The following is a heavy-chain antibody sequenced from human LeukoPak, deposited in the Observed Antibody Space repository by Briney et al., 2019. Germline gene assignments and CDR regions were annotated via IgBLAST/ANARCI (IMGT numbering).Heavy chain of an antibody. CDR1: GGSISSYY. CDR2: IYYSGST. D-gene: IGHD1-14*01. J-gene: IGHJ3*02. CDR3: ARRSTGGRVFDI. V-gene: IGHV4-59*01. Sequence: KPSETLSLTCTVSGGSISSYYWSWIRQPPGKGLEWIGYIYYSGSTNYNPSLKSRVTISVDTSKNQFSLKPSSVTAADTAVYYCARRSTGGRVFDIRGQGTMVTVSS.